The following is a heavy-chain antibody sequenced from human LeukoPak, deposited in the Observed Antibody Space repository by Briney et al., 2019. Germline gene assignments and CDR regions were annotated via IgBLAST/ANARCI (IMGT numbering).Heavy chain of an antibody. CDR2: IKQDGSEK. CDR1: GFTFSSNW. Sequence: GGSLRLSCVASGFTFSSNWMHWVRQAPGKGLEWVANIKQDGSEKYYVDSVKGRFTISRDNAKNSLYLQMNSLRAEDTAVYYCARAYSSGWYYLDYWGQGALVTVSS. V-gene: IGHV3-7*05. D-gene: IGHD6-19*01. J-gene: IGHJ4*02. CDR3: ARAYSSGWYYLDY.